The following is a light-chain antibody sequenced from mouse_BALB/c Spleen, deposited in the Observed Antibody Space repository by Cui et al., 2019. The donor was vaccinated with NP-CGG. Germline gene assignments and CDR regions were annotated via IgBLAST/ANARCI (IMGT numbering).Light chain of an antibody. CDR2: GTN. Sequence: QAVVTQASALTTSPGKTVTLTCRSSTGAVTTSNYANWVQEKPDHLFTGLMGGTNNRAPGVPPRFSGSLIGDKAALTITGAQTEDEAIYFCALWYSNHWVFGGGTKLTVL. V-gene: IGLV1*01. CDR1: TGAVTTSNY. CDR3: ALWYSNHWV. J-gene: IGLJ1*01.